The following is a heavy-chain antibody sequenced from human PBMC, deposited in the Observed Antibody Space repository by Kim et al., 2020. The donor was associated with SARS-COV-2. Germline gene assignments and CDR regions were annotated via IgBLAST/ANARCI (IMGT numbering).Heavy chain of an antibody. Sequence: ASVKVSCKASGYIFTNYAMNWVRQAPGQGLEWMGWVNTNTGNPTYAQGFTGRFVFSLDTSVSTAYLQISSLKAEDTAVYYCARFRCGGDCYSGWFDPWGQGTLVIVSS. CDR1: GYIFTNYA. J-gene: IGHJ5*02. V-gene: IGHV7-4-1*02. D-gene: IGHD2-21*01. CDR2: VNTNTGNP. CDR3: ARFRCGGDCYSGWFDP.